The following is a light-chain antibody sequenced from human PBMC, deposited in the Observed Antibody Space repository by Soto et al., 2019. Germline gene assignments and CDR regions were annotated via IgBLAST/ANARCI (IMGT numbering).Light chain of an antibody. V-gene: IGKV3D-20*02. Sequence: DIVLTQSPGTLSLSPGERATLSCRASQSVSSGYLAWYQQKPGQAPRLLIYGASSRATGIPDRFSGGGSGTDFTLTVSRLEPEDFAVYYCQQRSNWPPITFGQGTRLEIK. J-gene: IGKJ5*01. CDR2: GAS. CDR3: QQRSNWPPIT. CDR1: QSVSSGY.